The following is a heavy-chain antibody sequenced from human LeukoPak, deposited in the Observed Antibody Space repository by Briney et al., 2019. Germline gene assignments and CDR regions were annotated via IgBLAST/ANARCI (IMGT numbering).Heavy chain of an antibody. Sequence: GGSLRPSCAASGFTFSSYWMSWVRQAPGKGLEWVANIKQDGSEKYYVDSVKGRFTISRDNAKNSLYLQMNSLRAEDTAVYYCARVADCNGGSCYSGVVYFDYWGQGTLVTVSS. V-gene: IGHV3-7*01. J-gene: IGHJ4*02. D-gene: IGHD2-15*01. CDR3: ARVADCNGGSCYSGVVYFDY. CDR2: IKQDGSEK. CDR1: GFTFSSYW.